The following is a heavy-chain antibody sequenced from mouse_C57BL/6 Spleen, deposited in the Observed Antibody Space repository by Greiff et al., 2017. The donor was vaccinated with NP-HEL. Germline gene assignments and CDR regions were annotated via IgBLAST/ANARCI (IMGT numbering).Heavy chain of an antibody. CDR1: GYAFSSSW. D-gene: IGHD3-1*01. J-gene: IGHJ2*01. Sequence: LQESGPELVKPGASVKISCKASGYAFSSSWMNWVKQRPGKGLEWIGRIYPGDGDTNYNGKFKGKATLTADKSSSTAYMQLSSLTSEDSAVYFCARSGYSLDYWGQGTTLTVSS. V-gene: IGHV1-82*01. CDR3: ARSGYSLDY. CDR2: IYPGDGDT.